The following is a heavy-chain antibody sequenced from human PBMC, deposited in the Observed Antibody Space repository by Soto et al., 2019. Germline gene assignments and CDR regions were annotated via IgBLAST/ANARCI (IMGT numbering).Heavy chain of an antibody. D-gene: IGHD7-27*01. J-gene: IGHJ4*02. CDR2: IWFDGRTK. CDR3: AVWGHIDH. Sequence: QVQLVESGGGVVQPGRSLRLSCAASGFTFSSYGMNWVRQAPGKGLEWVAIIWFDGRTKYYADSVKGRFTISKDNSKNTLYLQINSLRAEDTAVYYCAVWGHIDHWGQGTLVPVSS. CDR1: GFTFSSYG. V-gene: IGHV3-33*01.